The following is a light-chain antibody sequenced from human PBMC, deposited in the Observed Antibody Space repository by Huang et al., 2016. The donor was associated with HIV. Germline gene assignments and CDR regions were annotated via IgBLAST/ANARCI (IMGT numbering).Light chain of an antibody. J-gene: IGKJ1*01. CDR1: QDIDNY. Sequence: DIQMTQSPSAMSASVGDRVTITCRASQDIDNYLAWFQQKPGKVPKRLIYLASSLQSGVPSRFSSSGSGTEFTLTISSLQPEDFATYYCLQHFTFQTPTFGQGTKVEIK. V-gene: IGKV1-17*03. CDR3: LQHFTFQTPT. CDR2: LAS.